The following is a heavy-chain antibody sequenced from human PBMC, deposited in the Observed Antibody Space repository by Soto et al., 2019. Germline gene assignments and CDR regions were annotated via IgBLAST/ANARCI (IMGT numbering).Heavy chain of an antibody. CDR1: GFTFRAYD. CDR2: INGGGGSI. V-gene: IGHV3-23*01. J-gene: IGHJ4*02. D-gene: IGHD2-15*01. Sequence: EVQLLESGGGLVQPGGSLRLSCAASGFTFRAYDMNWVRQAPGKGLEWVSVINGGGGSIYYADSVKGRFTISRDDSKNTEYLQMNSLRAEDTALYYCRAYSYGQGLDYWGQGTLVTVSS. CDR3: RAYSYGQGLDY.